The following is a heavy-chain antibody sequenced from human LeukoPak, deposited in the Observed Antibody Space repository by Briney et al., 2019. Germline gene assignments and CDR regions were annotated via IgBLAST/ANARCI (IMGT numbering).Heavy chain of an antibody. CDR3: ANWARDCSGSACFPDY. D-gene: IGHD2-15*01. Sequence: PGGSLRLSCVASGFTFSTYAMTWGRQAPGKGLEWVSDISDSGGSTDYADSVKGRFTISRDNSKNTLYFLMDRLRVDDTAVYYCANWARDCSGSACFPDYWGQGTLVTVSS. J-gene: IGHJ4*02. CDR2: ISDSGGST. CDR1: GFTFSTYA. V-gene: IGHV3-23*01.